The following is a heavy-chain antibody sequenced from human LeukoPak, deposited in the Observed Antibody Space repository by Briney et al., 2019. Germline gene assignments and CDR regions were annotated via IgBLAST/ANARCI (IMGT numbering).Heavy chain of an antibody. V-gene: IGHV1-69*13. D-gene: IGHD3-3*01. CDR2: IIPIFGTA. CDR1: GGTFSSYA. J-gene: IGHJ6*03. CDR3: ARNPRIGGYYYYMDV. Sequence: SVKVSCKASGGTFSSYAISWVRQAPGQGLEWMGGIIPIFGTANYAQKFQGRVTITADESTSTAYMELSSLRSEDTAVYYCARNPRIGGYYYYMDVWGKGTTVTVSS.